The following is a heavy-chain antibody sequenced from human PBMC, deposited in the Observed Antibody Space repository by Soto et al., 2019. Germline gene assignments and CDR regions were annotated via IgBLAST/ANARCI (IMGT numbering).Heavy chain of an antibody. Sequence: PSETLSLTCSVSGGFITNPDPYWGWIRRPPGKGLEWIGTMHYRGTSKYNPSLMSRVTISADTSNNQFSSSLTSLTPADTAVSSCARRTPLSAWESTRCESWGQGARVSAS. V-gene: IGHV4-39*01. D-gene: IGHD2-2*01. CDR3: ARRTPLSAWESTRCES. CDR1: GGFITNPDPY. J-gene: IGHJ5*02. CDR2: MHYRGTS.